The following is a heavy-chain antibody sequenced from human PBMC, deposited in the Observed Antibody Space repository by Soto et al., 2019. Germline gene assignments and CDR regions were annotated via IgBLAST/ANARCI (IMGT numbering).Heavy chain of an antibody. V-gene: IGHV5-10-1*01. CDR1: GYSFTSYW. CDR3: ARHEPREVADHYYGMDV. CDR2: IDPSDSYT. J-gene: IGHJ6*02. D-gene: IGHD6-19*01. Sequence: PGESLKISCKGSGYSFTSYWISWVRQMPGKGLEWMGRIDPSDSYTNYSPSFQGHVTISADKSISTAYLQWSSLKASDTAMYYCARHEPREVADHYYGMDVWGQGTTVTVSS.